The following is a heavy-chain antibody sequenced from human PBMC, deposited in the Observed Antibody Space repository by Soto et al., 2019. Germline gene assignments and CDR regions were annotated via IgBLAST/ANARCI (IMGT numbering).Heavy chain of an antibody. Sequence: EVQLVESGGGLVQPGGSLRLSCAASGFTFSSYWMSWVRQAPGKGLEWVANIKQDGSEKYYVDSVKGRFTISRDNAKNSLYLQMNSLRAEDTAVYYCARDLYCTNGVCLFGYSSSWFLDYWGQGTLVTVSS. D-gene: IGHD2-8*01. J-gene: IGHJ4*02. V-gene: IGHV3-7*01. CDR2: IKQDGSEK. CDR3: ARDLYCTNGVCLFGYSSSWFLDY. CDR1: GFTFSSYW.